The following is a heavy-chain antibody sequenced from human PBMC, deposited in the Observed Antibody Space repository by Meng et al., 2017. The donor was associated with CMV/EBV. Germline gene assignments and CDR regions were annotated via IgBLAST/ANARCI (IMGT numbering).Heavy chain of an antibody. J-gene: IGHJ6*02. V-gene: IGHV1-69*05. CDR3: AVPDTNSSTPNYYYYGMDV. CDR1: GYTFTSYY. CDR2: IIPIFGTA. Sequence: SVKVSCKASGYTFTSYYMHWVRQAPGQGLEWMGGIIPIFGTANHAQKFQGRVTITTDESTSTAYMELSSLRSEDTAVYYCAVPDTNSSTPNYYYYGMDVWGQGTTVTVSS. D-gene: IGHD6-13*01.